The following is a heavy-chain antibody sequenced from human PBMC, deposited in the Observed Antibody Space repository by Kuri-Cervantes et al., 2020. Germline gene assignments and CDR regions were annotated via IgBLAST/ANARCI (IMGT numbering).Heavy chain of an antibody. V-gene: IGHV4-59*01. CDR2: IYYSGST. CDR3: ARSPYCSSTSCSAFDI. D-gene: IGHD2-2*01. CDR1: GGSISSSY. J-gene: IGHJ3*02. Sequence: SETLSLTCTVSGGSISSSYWSWIRQPPGKGLEWIGYIYYSGSTNYNPSLKSRVTISVDTSKNQFSLKLSSVTAADTAVYYCARSPYCSSTSCSAFDIWGQGTMVTVSS.